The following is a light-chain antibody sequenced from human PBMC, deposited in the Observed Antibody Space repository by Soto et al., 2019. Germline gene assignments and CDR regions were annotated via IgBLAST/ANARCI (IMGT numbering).Light chain of an antibody. CDR1: QTISSW. Sequence: DIQMTQSPSTLSGSVGDRFTMACRASQTISSWLAWYQQKPGKAPKLLIYKASSLESGVPSRFSGSGSGTEFTLTISSLQPDDFATYYCQQYNSYSWTFGQGTKVDIK. J-gene: IGKJ1*01. CDR2: KAS. CDR3: QQYNSYSWT. V-gene: IGKV1-5*03.